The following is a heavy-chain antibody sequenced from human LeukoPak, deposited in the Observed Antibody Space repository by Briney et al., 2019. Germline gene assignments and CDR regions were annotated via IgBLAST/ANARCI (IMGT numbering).Heavy chain of an antibody. CDR2: IIPIFGTT. CDR3: ARVADTAMEYYFDY. CDR1: RGTFSSYA. V-gene: IGHV1-69*05. J-gene: IGHJ4*02. Sequence: ASVKVSCKASRGTFSSYAISWVRQAPGQGLEWMGRIIPIFGTTNYAQKFQARDTITTDESTSTAYMELSSLRSEDTAVYYCARVADTAMEYYFDYWGQGTLVTVSS. D-gene: IGHD5-18*01.